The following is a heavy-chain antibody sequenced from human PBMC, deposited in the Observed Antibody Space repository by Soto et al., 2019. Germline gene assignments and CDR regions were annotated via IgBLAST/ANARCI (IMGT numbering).Heavy chain of an antibody. J-gene: IGHJ4*02. CDR1: GGTFSSYA. V-gene: IGHV1-69*01. D-gene: IGHD3-22*01. CDR3: ASYTNDYYDSSGYYV. CDR2: IIPIFGTA. Sequence: GXSVKVSCKASGGTFSSYAISWGRQAPGQGLEWMGGIIPIFGTANYAQKFQGRVTITADESTSTAYMELSSLRSEDTAVYYCASYTNDYYDSSGYYVWGQGTLVTVSS.